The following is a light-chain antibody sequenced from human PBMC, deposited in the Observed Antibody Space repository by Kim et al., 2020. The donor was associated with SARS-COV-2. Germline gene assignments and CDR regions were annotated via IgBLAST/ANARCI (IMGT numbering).Light chain of an antibody. CDR3: QQFNNYPYT. J-gene: IGKJ2*01. CDR1: QGISSA. Sequence: SASVGDRVTITCRASQGISSALAWNQQKPGKAPKLLIYDASSLESGVPSRFSGSGSGTDFTLTISSLQPEDFATYYCQQFNNYPYTFGQGTKLEIK. CDR2: DAS. V-gene: IGKV1D-13*01.